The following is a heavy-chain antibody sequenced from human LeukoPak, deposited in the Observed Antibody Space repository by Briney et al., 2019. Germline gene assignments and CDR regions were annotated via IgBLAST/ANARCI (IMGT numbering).Heavy chain of an antibody. J-gene: IGHJ3*02. V-gene: IGHV3-21*01. CDR1: GFTFNSYS. D-gene: IGHD5-12*01. CDR2: ISSSSSYL. Sequence: GGSLRLSCAASGFTFNSYSMNWVRQAPGKALEWVSSISSSSSYLYYADSVKGRFTISRDNAKNSLYLQMNSLRAGDTAVYYCAGGHIVATISDAFDIWGQGTMVTVSS. CDR3: AGGHIVATISDAFDI.